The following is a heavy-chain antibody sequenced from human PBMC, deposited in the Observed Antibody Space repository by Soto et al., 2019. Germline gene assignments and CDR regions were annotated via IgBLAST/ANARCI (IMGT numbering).Heavy chain of an antibody. Sequence: QVQLVQSGAEVKKHGASVKVSCEASGYTFIDYYMHWVRQTPGQGFEWMGRISPKSGGTNYAQKFQGRVTMTWDTSINTAYMELSSLMSEDTAVYSCARPPGYLSDWYYFAPWGQGTLVTVAS. CDR3: ARPPGYLSDWYYFAP. V-gene: IGHV1-2*02. CDR2: ISPKSGGT. D-gene: IGHD6-19*01. J-gene: IGHJ4*02. CDR1: GYTFIDYY.